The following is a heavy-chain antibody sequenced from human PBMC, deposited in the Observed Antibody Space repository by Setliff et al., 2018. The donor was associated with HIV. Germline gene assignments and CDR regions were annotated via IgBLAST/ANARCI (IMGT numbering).Heavy chain of an antibody. V-gene: IGHV3-7*03. D-gene: IGHD6-13*01. J-gene: IGHJ3*02. CDR2: IKQGGSEK. CDR1: GFTFSSYW. Sequence: GSLRLSCAASGFTFSSYWMSWVRQAPGKGLEWVANIKQGGSEKYYVDSVKGRFTISRDNAKNSLYLQMNSLRAEDTAVYYCARDLVWPYSSRWYDAFDIWGQGTMVTVS. CDR3: ARDLVWPYSSRWYDAFDI.